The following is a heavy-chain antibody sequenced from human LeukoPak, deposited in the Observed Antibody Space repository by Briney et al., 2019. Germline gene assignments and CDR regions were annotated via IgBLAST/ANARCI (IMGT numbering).Heavy chain of an antibody. D-gene: IGHD6-19*01. CDR2: INSSNGKT. Sequence: ASVKVSCKASGYTFSSYGISWVRQAPGQGLEWMGWINSSNGKTNYAQKFQGRVTMTTDTSTSTAYMELRSLRSDDTAVYYCARQAGGYSSGWYQFHFDYWGQGTQVTVSS. CDR1: GYTFSSYG. CDR3: ARQAGGYSSGWYQFHFDY. V-gene: IGHV1-18*04. J-gene: IGHJ4*02.